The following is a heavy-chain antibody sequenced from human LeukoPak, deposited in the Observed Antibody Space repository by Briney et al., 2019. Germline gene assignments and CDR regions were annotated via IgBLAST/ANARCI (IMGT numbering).Heavy chain of an antibody. J-gene: IGHJ6*03. D-gene: IGHD6-6*01. CDR1: GYTLTELS. Sequence: ASVKVSCKVSGYTLTELSMHWVRQAPGKGLEWMGGFDPEDGETIYAQKFQGRVTMTEDTSTDTAYMELSSLRSEDTAVYYCATVGEERLAARWAIMDVWGKGTTVTVSS. CDR3: ATVGEERLAARWAIMDV. CDR2: FDPEDGET. V-gene: IGHV1-24*01.